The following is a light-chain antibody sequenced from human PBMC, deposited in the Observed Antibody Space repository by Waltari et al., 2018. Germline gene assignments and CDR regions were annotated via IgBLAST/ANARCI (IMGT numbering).Light chain of an antibody. CDR1: SIDVGSYNR. V-gene: IGLV2-18*02. J-gene: IGLJ2*01. CDR2: HVS. Sequence: QSALTQPPSVSASPGQSVTISCTGPSIDVGSYNRVSWYQQPPGTAPNLIIYHVSSRPSGVPDRFSASKSGNTASLTISGLQAEDEADYYCSSYTSSSTVVFGGGTKLTVL. CDR3: SSYTSSSTVV.